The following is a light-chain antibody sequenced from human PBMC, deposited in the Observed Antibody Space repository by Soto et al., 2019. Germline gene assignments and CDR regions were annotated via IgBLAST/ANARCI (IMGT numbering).Light chain of an antibody. Sequence: QSVLTQPASVSGSPGQSITISCTGTSSDVGSYNLVSWYQQHPGKAPKLMIYEGSKRPSGVSNRFSGSKSGHTASLTISGLHAEDEADYYCCSYAGSSTPYVFGTGTKVTVL. CDR3: CSYAGSSTPYV. J-gene: IGLJ1*01. V-gene: IGLV2-23*01. CDR2: EGS. CDR1: SSDVGSYNL.